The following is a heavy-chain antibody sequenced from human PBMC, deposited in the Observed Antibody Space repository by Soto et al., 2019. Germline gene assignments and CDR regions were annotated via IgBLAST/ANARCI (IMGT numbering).Heavy chain of an antibody. V-gene: IGHV1-8*02. CDR2: MNPNSGNT. D-gene: IGHD3-10*01. Sequence: ASVKVSCKASGYTFNNYDIHWVRQAPGHGLEWMGWMNPNSGNTGYAQNFRGRVTMTQNTAIGTAFMELSSLRSDDTATYYCTRAYGAETFDFWGQGTRVTVSS. J-gene: IGHJ5*01. CDR1: GYTFNNYD. CDR3: TRAYGAETFDF.